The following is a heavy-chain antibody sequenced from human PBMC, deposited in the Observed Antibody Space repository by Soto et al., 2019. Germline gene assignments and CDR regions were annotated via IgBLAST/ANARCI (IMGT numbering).Heavy chain of an antibody. CDR3: VRLGSSWPYYFDY. CDR2: INHSGST. D-gene: IGHD6-13*01. V-gene: IGHV4-34*01. CDR1: GGSFSGYY. Sequence: SETLSLTCAVYGGSFSGYYWSWIRQPPGKGLEWIGEINHSGSTNYNPSLKSRVTISVDTSKNQFSLKLSSVTAADTAVYYCVRLGSSWPYYFDYWGQGTLVTVSS. J-gene: IGHJ4*02.